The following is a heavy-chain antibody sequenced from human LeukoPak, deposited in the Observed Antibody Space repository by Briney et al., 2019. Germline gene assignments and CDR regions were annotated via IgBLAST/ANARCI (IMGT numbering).Heavy chain of an antibody. D-gene: IGHD5-18*01. CDR2: IYYSGST. V-gene: IGHV4-59*08. Sequence: SQTLSLTSTVSVGSFRNYYWSWIWEPPRKGLEWIGYIYYSGSTNSSPTLTRRVTISVDTSKNQLSLNLRSVTAADTAVYYCARHPTALVSYGFDPSGEGTLGTVS. CDR1: VGSFRNYY. J-gene: IGHJ5*02. CDR3: ARHPTALVSYGFDP.